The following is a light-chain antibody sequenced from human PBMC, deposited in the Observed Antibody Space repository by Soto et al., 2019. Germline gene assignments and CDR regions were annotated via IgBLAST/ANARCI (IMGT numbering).Light chain of an antibody. V-gene: IGKV1-27*01. CDR2: AAS. CDR3: QKYNSAPQT. J-gene: IGKJ1*01. CDR1: QGISNY. Sequence: DIQMTQSPSSLSASVGVRVTITCRASQGISNYSAWYQQKPGKVPKLLIYAASTLQSGVPSRFSGSGFGTDFTLAISSLKPEDVATYYCQKYNSAPQTFGQGTKVEIK.